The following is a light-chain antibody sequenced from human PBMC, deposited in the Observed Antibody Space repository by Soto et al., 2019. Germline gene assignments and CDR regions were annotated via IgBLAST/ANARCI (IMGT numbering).Light chain of an antibody. Sequence: EIVLTQSPATLSLSPGDRATLSCRASQSVSGFLAWYQQKPGQAPRLLNYDASDRSTGIPARFSGSGSGTDFTLTISGLEPEDFAIYYCQQRINWPRTFGQGTKLEIK. V-gene: IGKV3-11*01. CDR2: DAS. CDR3: QQRINWPRT. CDR1: QSVSGF. J-gene: IGKJ2*01.